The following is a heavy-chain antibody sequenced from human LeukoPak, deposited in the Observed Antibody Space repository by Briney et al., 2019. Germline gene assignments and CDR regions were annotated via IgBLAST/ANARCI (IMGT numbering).Heavy chain of an antibody. V-gene: IGHV3-30-3*01. Sequence: GGSLRLSCAASGFTFSSYAMHWVRQAPGKGLEWVAVISYDGSNKYYADSVEGRFTISRDNSKNTLYLQMNSLRAEDTAVYYCARTEGQLDSHFGYWGQGTLVTVSS. J-gene: IGHJ4*02. CDR1: GFTFSSYA. CDR3: ARTEGQLDSHFGY. D-gene: IGHD6-6*01. CDR2: ISYDGSNK.